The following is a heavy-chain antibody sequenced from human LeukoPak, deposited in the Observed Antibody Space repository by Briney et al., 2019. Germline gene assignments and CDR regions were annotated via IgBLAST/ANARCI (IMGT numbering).Heavy chain of an antibody. J-gene: IGHJ3*02. V-gene: IGHV3-15*01. D-gene: IGHD3-22*01. CDR3: TTEDHIFRRSSGYSVGAFDI. Sequence: GGSLRLSCTASGFTFSNAWMSWVRQAPGKGLEWVGRIKSKTDGGTTDYAAPVKGRFTISRDDSKNTLYLQMNSLKTEDTAVYYCTTEDHIFRRSSGYSVGAFDIWGQGTMVTVSS. CDR1: GFTFSNAW. CDR2: IKSKTDGGTT.